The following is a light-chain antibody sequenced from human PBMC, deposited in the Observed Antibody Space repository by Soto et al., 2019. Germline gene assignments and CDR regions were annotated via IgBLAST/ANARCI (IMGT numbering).Light chain of an antibody. CDR1: SSDVGAYNY. J-gene: IGLJ1*01. CDR3: CSYAGSYDYV. Sequence: QSALTQPRSVSGSPGQSVTISCTGSSSDVGAYNYVSWYQHNTGKAPKLLIYDVNKRPSGVPGRFSGSKFGNTASLTISGLQADDEATFYCCSYAGSYDYVFGTGTKVTGL. V-gene: IGLV2-11*01. CDR2: DVN.